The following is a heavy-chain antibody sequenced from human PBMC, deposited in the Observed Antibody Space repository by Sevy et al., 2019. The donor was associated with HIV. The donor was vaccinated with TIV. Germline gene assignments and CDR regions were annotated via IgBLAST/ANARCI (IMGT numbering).Heavy chain of an antibody. V-gene: IGHV1-2*02. Sequence: ASVKVSCKASGYTFTGYYMHWVRQAPGQGPEWMGWINPNSGGTNYAWKFQGRVTMTTDTSISTAYMELSRLRSDDTAVYYCARITTIFTAGGDFQHWGQGTLVTVSS. J-gene: IGHJ1*01. D-gene: IGHD3-9*01. CDR3: ARITTIFTAGGDFQH. CDR1: GYTFTGYY. CDR2: INPNSGGT.